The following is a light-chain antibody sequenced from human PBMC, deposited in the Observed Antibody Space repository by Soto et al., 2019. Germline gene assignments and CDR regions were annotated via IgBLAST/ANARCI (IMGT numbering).Light chain of an antibody. CDR1: QSVNTKY. V-gene: IGKV3-20*01. CDR3: QQFGTSSLVT. Sequence: EIVFTQSPRTLSLSPGERATLSCRASQSVNTKYLAWYQQKPGQAPRLLISGVSSRATGIPDRFSGSGSGTDFILTISRVEPEDFAVYYCQQFGTSSLVTFGPGTKVDI. CDR2: GVS. J-gene: IGKJ3*01.